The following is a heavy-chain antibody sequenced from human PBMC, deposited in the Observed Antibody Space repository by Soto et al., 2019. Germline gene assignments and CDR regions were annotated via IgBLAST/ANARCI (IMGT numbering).Heavy chain of an antibody. Sequence: QVQLVESGGGVVQPGRSLRLSCAASGFTFSSYAMHWVRQAPGKGLEWVAVISYDGSNKYYADSVKGRFTISRDNSKNTLYLQMTSLRAEDTAVYYCARDVIMVYAMVRGVNPDYWGQGTLVTVSS. CDR2: ISYDGSNK. V-gene: IGHV3-30-3*01. CDR3: ARDVIMVYAMVRGVNPDY. CDR1: GFTFSSYA. J-gene: IGHJ4*02. D-gene: IGHD2-8*01.